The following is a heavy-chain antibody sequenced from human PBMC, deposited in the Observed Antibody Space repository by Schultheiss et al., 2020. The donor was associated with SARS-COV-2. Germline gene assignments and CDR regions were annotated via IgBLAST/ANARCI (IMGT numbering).Heavy chain of an antibody. CDR3: ARRRGYCSSTSCYPYYYGMDV. CDR1: GFSLSTSGVG. V-gene: IGHV2-70*11. Sequence: SGPTLVKPTQTLTLTCSFSGFSLSTSGVGVGWIRQPPGKALEWLARIDWDDDKYYSTSLKSRLTISKDTSKSQVVLTMTNMDPVDTATYYCARRRGYCSSTSCYPYYYGMDVWGQGTTVTVSS. J-gene: IGHJ6*02. D-gene: IGHD2-2*01. CDR2: IDWDDDK.